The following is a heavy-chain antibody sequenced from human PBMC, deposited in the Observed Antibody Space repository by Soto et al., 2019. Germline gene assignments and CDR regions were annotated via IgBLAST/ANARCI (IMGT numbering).Heavy chain of an antibody. CDR2: IYYSGST. CDR3: PRHELPVFAVFTHRSSFHP. Sequence: QLQLQESGPGLVKPSETLSLTCTVSGGSISSSSYYWGWIRQPPGKGLEWIGSIYYSGSTYYNPSLQLRVPISVDSSKNHFSLKLSSVTAAATAVYYCPRHELPVFAVFTHRSSFHPWGQATLVTVSS. CDR1: GGSISSSSYY. J-gene: IGHJ5*02. D-gene: IGHD3-3*01. V-gene: IGHV4-39*01.